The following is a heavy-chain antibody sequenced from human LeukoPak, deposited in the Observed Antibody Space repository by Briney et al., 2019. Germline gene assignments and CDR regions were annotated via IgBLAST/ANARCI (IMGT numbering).Heavy chain of an antibody. CDR1: GFTFSSYA. CDR3: AKDSDIVVVPGDAFDI. J-gene: IGHJ3*02. Sequence: PGRSLRLSCAASGFTFSSYAMSWVRRAPGKGLEWVSAISGSGGSTYYADSVKGRFTISRDNSKNTLYLQMNSLRAEDTAVYYCAKDSDIVVVPGDAFDIWGQGTMVTVSS. D-gene: IGHD2-15*01. CDR2: ISGSGGST. V-gene: IGHV3-23*01.